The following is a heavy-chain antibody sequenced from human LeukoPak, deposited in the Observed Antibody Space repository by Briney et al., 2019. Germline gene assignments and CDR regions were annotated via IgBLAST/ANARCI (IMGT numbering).Heavy chain of an antibody. Sequence: PSETLSLTCAVYGGSFSGYYWSWIRQPPGKGLEWIGEINHSGSTNYNPSLKSRVTISVDTSKNQFSLKLSSVTAADTAVYYCARGRWDGVNYYYYYYMDVWGKGTTVTVSS. CDR3: ARGRWDGVNYYYYYYMDV. V-gene: IGHV4-34*01. D-gene: IGHD1-26*01. CDR2: INHSGST. CDR1: GGSFSGYY. J-gene: IGHJ6*03.